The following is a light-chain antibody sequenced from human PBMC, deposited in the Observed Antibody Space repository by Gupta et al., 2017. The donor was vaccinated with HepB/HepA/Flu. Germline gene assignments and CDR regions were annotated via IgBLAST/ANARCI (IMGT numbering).Light chain of an antibody. J-gene: IGKJ2*01. CDR2: WAS. V-gene: IGKV4-1*01. CDR1: QSVLFSSNNKSC. CDR3: QQCYTTPFT. Sequence: DIVMTQSPDSLAVSLGERATINCKSSQSVLFSSNNKSCLLWYQQKPGQPPNLLIYWASTRESGVPDRFSGSGSGTDFTLTISSLQAEDVAVYYCQQCYTTPFTFGQGTKLEIK.